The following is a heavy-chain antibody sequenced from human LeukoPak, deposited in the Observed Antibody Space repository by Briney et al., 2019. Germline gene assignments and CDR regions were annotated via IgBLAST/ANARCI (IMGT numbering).Heavy chain of an antibody. CDR1: GFTVSNNY. CDR2: INQDGGEK. Sequence: GESLKISCAASGFTVSNNYMSWVRQPPGKGLEWVANINQDGGEKYYLDSVKGRFTISRDNAKNSLYLQMNSLRAEDTAVYYCARDRRAHNWGQGTLVTVSS. J-gene: IGHJ4*02. CDR3: ARDRRAHN. V-gene: IGHV3-7*01.